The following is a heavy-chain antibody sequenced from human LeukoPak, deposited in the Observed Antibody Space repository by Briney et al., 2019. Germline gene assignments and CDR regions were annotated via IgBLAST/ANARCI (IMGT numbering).Heavy chain of an antibody. J-gene: IGHJ4*02. CDR3: ARDPPGSGWALDY. CDR1: GFTFSTHA. Sequence: RGSLRLSCAASGFTFSTHAMHRVRQAPGKGLDWVAFIWADGSDQEYADSVKGRFTISRDNSKKTMYLQMNSLRVEDTAVYYCARDPPGSGWALDYWGQGTLVTVSS. CDR2: IWADGSDQ. D-gene: IGHD6-19*01. V-gene: IGHV3-33*01.